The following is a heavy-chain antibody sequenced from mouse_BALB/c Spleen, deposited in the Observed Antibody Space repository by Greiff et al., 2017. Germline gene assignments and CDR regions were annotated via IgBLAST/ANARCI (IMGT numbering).Heavy chain of an antibody. CDR3: ARQGPPDYYAMDY. Sequence: EVKLMESGGGLVKPGGSLKLSCAASGFTFSSYAMSWVRQTPEKRLEWVAYISSGGGSTYYPDTVKGRFTISRDNAKNTLYLQMSSLKSEDTAMYYCARQGPPDYYAMDYWGQGTSVTVSS. CDR1: GFTFSSYA. V-gene: IGHV5-12-1*01. J-gene: IGHJ4*01. CDR2: ISSGGGST.